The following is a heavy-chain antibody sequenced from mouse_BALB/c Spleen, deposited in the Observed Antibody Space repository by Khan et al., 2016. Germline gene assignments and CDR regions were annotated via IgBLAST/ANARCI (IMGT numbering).Heavy chain of an antibody. CDR1: GCAFSRYW. Sequence: EVQLQESGGGLVQPGGSLKLSCAASGCAFSRYWMSWVRQAPGKGLEWIGEINPDSSTIFYTPSLKDKFIISRDNAKTTLYLQLRKVTSEDTARCDWAGTFGYFDVWGEGTTVTVSS. CDR2: INPDSSTI. CDR3: AGTFGYFDV. V-gene: IGHV4-1*02. J-gene: IGHJ1*01. D-gene: IGHD2-14*01.